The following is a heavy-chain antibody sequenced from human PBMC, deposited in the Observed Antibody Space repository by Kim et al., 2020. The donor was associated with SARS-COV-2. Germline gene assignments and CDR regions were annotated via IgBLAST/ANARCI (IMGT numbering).Heavy chain of an antibody. V-gene: IGHV4-34*01. CDR3: ATAGRITMVRRISHGMDV. CDR2: INHSGST. J-gene: IGHJ6*02. D-gene: IGHD3-10*01. Sequence: SETLSLTCAVYGGSFSGYYWSWIRQPPGKGLEWIGEINHSGSTNYNPSLKSRVTISVDTSKNQFSLKLSSVTAADTAVYYCATAGRITMVRRISHGMDVWGPGTTVTVSS. CDR1: GGSFSGYY.